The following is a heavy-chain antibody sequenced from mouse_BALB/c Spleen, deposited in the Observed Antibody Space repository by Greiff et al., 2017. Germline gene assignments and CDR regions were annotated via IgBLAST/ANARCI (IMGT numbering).Heavy chain of an antibody. CDR2: ISSGSSTI. J-gene: IGHJ2*01. CDR1: GFTFSSFG. CDR3: AREGLMVHYFDY. D-gene: IGHD2-3*01. Sequence: EVQRVESGGGLVQPGGSRKLSCAASGFTFSSFGMHWVRQAPEKGLEWVAYISSGSSTIYYADTVKGRFTISRDNPKNTLFLQMTSLRSEDTAMYYCAREGLMVHYFDYWGQGTTLTVSS. V-gene: IGHV5-17*02.